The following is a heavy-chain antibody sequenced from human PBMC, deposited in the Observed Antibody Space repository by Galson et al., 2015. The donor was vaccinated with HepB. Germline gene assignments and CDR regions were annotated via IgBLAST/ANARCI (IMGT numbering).Heavy chain of an antibody. CDR3: ARVPSSNWYGHYYYYMDV. CDR1: GYTFTAYF. D-gene: IGHD6-13*01. V-gene: IGHV1-2*02. J-gene: IGHJ6*03. Sequence: SVKVSCKASGYTFTAYFIQWVRQAPGQGLEWMGWINPNTGGTNYAQKFQGRVTMTRDTSISTAYMEVTRLRSDDTAVYYCARVPSSNWYGHYYYYMDVWGKGTTVTVSS. CDR2: INPNTGGT.